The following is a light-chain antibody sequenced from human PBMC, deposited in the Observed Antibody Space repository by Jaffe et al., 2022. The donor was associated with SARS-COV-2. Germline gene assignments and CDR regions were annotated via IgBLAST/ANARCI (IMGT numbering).Light chain of an antibody. V-gene: IGKV1-39*01. J-gene: IGKJ2*01. Sequence: DIQMTQSPSSLSASVGDRVTITCRASQSISNYLTWYQQKPGKAPKVLIYAASSLQGGVPSRFSGSGSGTDFTLTISSLQPEDFATYYCQQTYNTPRTFGQGTRLEIK. CDR1: QSISNY. CDR2: AAS. CDR3: QQTYNTPRT.